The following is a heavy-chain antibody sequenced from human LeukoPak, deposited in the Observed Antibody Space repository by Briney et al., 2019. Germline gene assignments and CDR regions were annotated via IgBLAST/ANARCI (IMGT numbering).Heavy chain of an antibody. CDR3: ARVSGNYGSGGYLDY. CDR1: GGSFSGYY. CDR2: INHSGST. Sequence: SETLSLTCAVYGGSFSGYYWSWTRQPPGRGLEWIGEINHSGSTNYNPSLKSRVTISVDTSKNQFSPKLSSVTAADTAVYYCARVSGNYGSGGYLDYWGQGTLVTVSS. J-gene: IGHJ4*02. V-gene: IGHV4-34*01. D-gene: IGHD3-10*01.